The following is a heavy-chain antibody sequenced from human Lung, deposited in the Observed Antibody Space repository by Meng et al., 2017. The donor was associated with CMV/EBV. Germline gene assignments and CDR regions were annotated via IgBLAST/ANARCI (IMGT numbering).Heavy chain of an antibody. D-gene: IGHD3-10*01. V-gene: IGHV5-51*01. CDR2: LYPADSDT. J-gene: IGHJ2*01. CDR3: ARGSSGSYWYFDL. CDR1: GYTFSHEW. Sequence: GESLKISCQGTGYTFSHEWLGWVRQTSGKGLDWIGILYPADSDTRYSPSFQARNTISADMSTSTAYLQGTSLKASDIGIYYCARGSSGSYWYFDLLGRGPLVTVSS.